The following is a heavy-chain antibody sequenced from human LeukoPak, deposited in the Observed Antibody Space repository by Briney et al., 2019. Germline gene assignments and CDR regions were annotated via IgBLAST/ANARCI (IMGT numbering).Heavy chain of an antibody. D-gene: IGHD1-26*01. CDR1: GFTFRSYG. V-gene: IGHV3-23*01. J-gene: IGHJ6*03. CDR2: VGGSGANP. Sequence: PGGSLRLSCAASGFTFRSYGMNWVRQAPGKGLEWISSVGGSGANPYYADSVKGRFTISRDNSKNTLYLQMNSLSAEDTAVYYCAKAILGFSRGREYYYYMDVWGKGTTVTISS. CDR3: AKAILGFSRGREYYYYMDV.